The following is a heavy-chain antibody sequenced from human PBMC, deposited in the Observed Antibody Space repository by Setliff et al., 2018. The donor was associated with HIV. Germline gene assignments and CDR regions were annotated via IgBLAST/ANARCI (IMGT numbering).Heavy chain of an antibody. Sequence: SETLSLTCTVSGGSISSGGFYWTWIRQHPGKGLEWIGYIYNTGSTYHSPSLESRVTISIDTSKNQFSLRLNSVTAADTAVYYCARDLIGYCSGGSCSTGLDWYFDLWGRGTLVTVSS. CDR3: ARDLIGYCSGGSCSTGLDWYFDL. CDR2: IYNTGST. D-gene: IGHD2-15*01. J-gene: IGHJ2*01. V-gene: IGHV4-31*03. CDR1: GGSISSGGFY.